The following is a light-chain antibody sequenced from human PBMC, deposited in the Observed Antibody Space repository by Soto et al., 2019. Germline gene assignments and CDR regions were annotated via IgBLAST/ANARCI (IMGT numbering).Light chain of an antibody. CDR1: QAIGSY. J-gene: IGKJ3*01. CDR3: QQVDSYPPT. Sequence: IQLTQSPSSLSASVGDTVTITCRASQAIGSYFAWYQQRPGTAPKLLIYSASTLHSGVPSRFSGSGSGTDFTLTISSLQPEDFATYYCQQVDSYPPTFGPGTTVEI. CDR2: SAS. V-gene: IGKV1-9*01.